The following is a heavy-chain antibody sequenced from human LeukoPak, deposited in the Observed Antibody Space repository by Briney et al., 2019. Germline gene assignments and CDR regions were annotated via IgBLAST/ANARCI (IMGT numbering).Heavy chain of an antibody. Sequence: PGGSLRLSCAASGFTFSNYAMSWVRQAPGKGLEWVSAIGGSGGNTYYADSVKGRFTISRDNSKNTLDLQMNSLRAEDTAVYYCVTDGASDIWGQGTMVTVSS. CDR2: IGGSGGNT. J-gene: IGHJ3*02. CDR3: VTDGASDI. V-gene: IGHV3-23*01. CDR1: GFTFSNYA.